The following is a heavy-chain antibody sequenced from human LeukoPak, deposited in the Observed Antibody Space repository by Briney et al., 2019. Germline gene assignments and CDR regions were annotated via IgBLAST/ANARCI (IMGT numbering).Heavy chain of an antibody. D-gene: IGHD3-10*01. J-gene: IGHJ5*02. CDR2: IYYSGST. CDR1: GGSISSGDYY. CDR3: TRGESMLAAPGVFDP. Sequence: SETLSLTCTVSGGSISSGDYYWSWIRQPPGEGLEWIGYIYYSGSTYYNPSLKSRVTISVDTSKNQFPLKLSSVTAADTAVYYCTRGESMLAAPGVFDPWGQGTLVTVSS. V-gene: IGHV4-30-4*08.